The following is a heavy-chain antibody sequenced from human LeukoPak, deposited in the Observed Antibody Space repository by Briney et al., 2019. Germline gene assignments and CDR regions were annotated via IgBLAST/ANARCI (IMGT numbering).Heavy chain of an antibody. Sequence: SETLSLTCTVSGGSISSSSYYWGWIRQPPGKGLEWIGSIYYSGSTYYNPSLKSRVTISVDTSKNQFSLKLSSVTAADTAVYYCAREGGGYNKIFDYWGQGTLVTVSS. D-gene: IGHD5-18*01. CDR2: IYYSGST. J-gene: IGHJ4*02. V-gene: IGHV4-39*07. CDR3: AREGGGYNKIFDY. CDR1: GGSISSSSYY.